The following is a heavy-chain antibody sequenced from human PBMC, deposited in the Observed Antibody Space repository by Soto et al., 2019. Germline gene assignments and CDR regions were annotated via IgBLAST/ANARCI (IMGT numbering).Heavy chain of an antibody. CDR2: ISYDGSNK. D-gene: IGHD3-3*01. J-gene: IGHJ4*02. CDR1: GFTFSIYG. V-gene: IGHV3-30*18. Sequence: GSLVLACAASGFTFSIYGMHGVRQAPGKGLEWVAVISYDGSNKYYADSVKGRFTISRDNSKNTLYLQMNSLRAEDTAVYYCAKDRPVWSGYYFDYWGQGTPVTVYS. CDR3: AKDRPVWSGYYFDY.